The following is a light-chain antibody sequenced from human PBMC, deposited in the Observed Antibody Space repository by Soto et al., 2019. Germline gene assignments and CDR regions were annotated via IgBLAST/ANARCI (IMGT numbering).Light chain of an antibody. CDR3: QQYNSYHVT. Sequence: DILMTQSPSTLSASLGDRVTITCRASQSVSSWLAWYQQKPGQAPRLLIYKASSRASGIPSRFSGSGSGTEFTLTISSLQPEDFATYYCQQYNSYHVTFGQGTKVDIK. J-gene: IGKJ1*01. V-gene: IGKV1-5*03. CDR1: QSVSSW. CDR2: KAS.